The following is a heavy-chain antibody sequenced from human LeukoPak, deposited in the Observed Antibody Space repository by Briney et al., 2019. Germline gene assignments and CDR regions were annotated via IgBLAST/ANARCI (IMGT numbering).Heavy chain of an antibody. CDR2: IKEDGSEK. Sequence: QPGGSLILSCVASGFTFSSYWMSWVRQAPGKGLEWVANIKEDGSEKYYVDSVRGRFTLSRDNAENSLYLQMNSLRAEDTAVYYCARDHHDVLTGYYSNYYNYYYMDVWGKGTTVTVSS. D-gene: IGHD3-9*01. J-gene: IGHJ6*03. CDR1: GFTFSSYW. V-gene: IGHV3-7*01. CDR3: ARDHHDVLTGYYSNYYNYYYMDV.